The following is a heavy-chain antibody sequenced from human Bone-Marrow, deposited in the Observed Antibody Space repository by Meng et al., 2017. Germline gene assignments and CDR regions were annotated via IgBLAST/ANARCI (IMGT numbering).Heavy chain of an antibody. D-gene: IGHD3-10*01. CDR1: GFTFSSYW. Sequence: GSSLKISCAASGFTFSSYWMSWVRQAPGKGLEWVANIKQDGSEKYYVDSVKGRFTISRDNAKNSLYLQMNSLRAEDTAVYYCARGIRLLWFGELTFDYWGQGTLVTVSS. CDR2: IKQDGSEK. V-gene: IGHV3-7*01. CDR3: ARGIRLLWFGELTFDY. J-gene: IGHJ4*02.